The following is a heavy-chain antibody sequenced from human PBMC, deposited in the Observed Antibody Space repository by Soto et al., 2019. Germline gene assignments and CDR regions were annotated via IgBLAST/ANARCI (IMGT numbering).Heavy chain of an antibody. CDR3: ARGMDTAMASFDY. Sequence: AVGSLRLSSTASGFTGISNYMSWVRQAPGKGLEWVSVIYSGGSTYYADSVKGRFTISRDNSKNTLYLQMNSLRAEDTAVYYCARGMDTAMASFDYWGQGTLVTVSS. CDR2: IYSGGST. CDR1: GFTGISNY. V-gene: IGHV3-66*01. J-gene: IGHJ4*02. D-gene: IGHD5-18*01.